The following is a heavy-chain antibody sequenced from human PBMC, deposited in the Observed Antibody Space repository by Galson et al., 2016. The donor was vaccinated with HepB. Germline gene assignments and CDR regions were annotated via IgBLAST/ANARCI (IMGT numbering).Heavy chain of an antibody. CDR2: IKWNGGSP. CDR1: GFTFHGHG. CDR3: ARESGNFDAGYIYLDY. J-gene: IGHJ4*02. V-gene: IGHV3-20*04. D-gene: IGHD4-23*01. Sequence: SLRLSCAASGFTFHGHGMDWVRQAPGKGLEWVCSIKWNGGSPAYADSVKGRFTISRDNAKNSLYLQMNSLRAEDTALYFCARESGNFDAGYIYLDYWGQGTLLTASS.